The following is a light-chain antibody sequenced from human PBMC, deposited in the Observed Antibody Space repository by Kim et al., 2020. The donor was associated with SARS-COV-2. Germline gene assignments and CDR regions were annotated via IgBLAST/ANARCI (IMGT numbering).Light chain of an antibody. J-gene: IGLJ1*01. Sequence: QSVLTQPPSASGSPGQSVTISCTGTSSDVGGYNYVSCYQQHPGKAPKLMIYVVSKRPSGVPDRFSGSKSGNTASLTVSGLQAEDEADYYCSSYAGSNNVFGTGTKVTVL. CDR3: SSYAGSNNV. CDR1: SSDVGGYNY. CDR2: VVS. V-gene: IGLV2-8*01.